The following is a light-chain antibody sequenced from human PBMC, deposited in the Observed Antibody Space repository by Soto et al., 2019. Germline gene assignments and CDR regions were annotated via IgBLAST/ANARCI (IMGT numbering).Light chain of an antibody. CDR1: QSVSSSY. Sequence: FVLTQSPCTLSFSPRERATLSCRPSQSVSSSYLAWYQQKPGQAPRLLIYGASSRATGIPDRFSGSGSGTDFTLTISRLEPEDFAVYYCQQYGSSPLTFGGGTKVDFK. CDR3: QQYGSSPLT. CDR2: GAS. J-gene: IGKJ4*01. V-gene: IGKV3-20*01.